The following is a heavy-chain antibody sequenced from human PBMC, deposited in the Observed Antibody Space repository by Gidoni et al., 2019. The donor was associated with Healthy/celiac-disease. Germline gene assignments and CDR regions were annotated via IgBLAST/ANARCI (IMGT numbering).Heavy chain of an antibody. Sequence: QGQLVESGGGVVQPGRSLRLSCAASGFTFSRYGMHWVRQAPGKGLEWVAVISYDGNNKYYADSVKGRFTISRDNSKNTLYLQMNILRAEDTAVYYCAKDRTTVTTGTIFDYWGQGTLVTVSS. J-gene: IGHJ4*02. CDR1: GFTFSRYG. CDR3: AKDRTTVTTGTIFDY. CDR2: ISYDGNNK. V-gene: IGHV3-30*18. D-gene: IGHD4-4*01.